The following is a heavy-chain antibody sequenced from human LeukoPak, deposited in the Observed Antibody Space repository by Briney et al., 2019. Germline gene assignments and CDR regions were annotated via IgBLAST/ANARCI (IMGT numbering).Heavy chain of an antibody. CDR2: INPNGGST. J-gene: IGHJ4*02. D-gene: IGHD6-19*01. Sequence: GASVKVSCKASGYTLTSYYIHWVRQAPRQGLEWIGIINPNGGSTSYSQNFQGRVTMSRDMSTSTIYVEMSSLRSEDTAVYYCVRGSRSSGWDLRAMGDYFDFWGQGTLVTASS. V-gene: IGHV1-46*01. CDR1: GYTLTSYY. CDR3: VRGSRSSGWDLRAMGDYFDF.